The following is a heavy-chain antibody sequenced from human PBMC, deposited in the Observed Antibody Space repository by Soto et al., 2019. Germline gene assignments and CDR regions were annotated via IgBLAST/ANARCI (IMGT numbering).Heavy chain of an antibody. CDR1: GFTFSGYE. J-gene: IGHJ4*02. CDR2: LSSSGITI. D-gene: IGHD3-22*01. V-gene: IGHV3-48*03. CDR3: ARGGDYYDSSGYYRPFDY. Sequence: GGSLRLSCAASGFTFSGYEMNWVRQGPGKGLEWVLYLSSSGITIYYADSVKGRFTISRDNAKNSMYLQMNSLRADDTAVYYCARGGDYYDSSGYYRPFDYWGQGTLVTV.